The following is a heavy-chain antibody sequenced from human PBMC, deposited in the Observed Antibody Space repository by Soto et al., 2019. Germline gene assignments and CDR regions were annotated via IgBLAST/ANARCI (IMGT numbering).Heavy chain of an antibody. D-gene: IGHD3-10*01. V-gene: IGHV4-34*01. J-gene: IGHJ4*02. CDR3: ARGPKKYYYGSGSYFRY. CDR2: INHSGST. CDR1: GGSFSGYY. Sequence: PSETLSLTCAVYGGSFSGYYWSWIRQPPGEGLEWIGEINHSGSTNYNPSLKSRVTISVDTSKNQFSLKLSSVTAADTAVYYCARGPKKYYYGSGSYFRYWGQGTLVTVSS.